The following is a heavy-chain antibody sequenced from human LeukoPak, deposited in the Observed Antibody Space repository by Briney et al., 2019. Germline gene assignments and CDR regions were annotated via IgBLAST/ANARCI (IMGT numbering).Heavy chain of an antibody. CDR1: GGSISSYY. J-gene: IGHJ5*02. D-gene: IGHD3-10*01. Sequence: PSETLSLTCTVSGGSISSYYWSWIRQPPGKGLEWIGYIYYSGSTNYNPSLKSRVTISVDTSKNQFSLKLSSVTAADTAVYYCARFGELSPIYNWFDPWGQGTLVTVSS. CDR3: ARFGELSPIYNWFDP. V-gene: IGHV4-59*01. CDR2: IYYSGST.